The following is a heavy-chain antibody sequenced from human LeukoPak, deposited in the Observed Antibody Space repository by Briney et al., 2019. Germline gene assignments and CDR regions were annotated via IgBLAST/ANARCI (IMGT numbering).Heavy chain of an antibody. D-gene: IGHD1-26*01. CDR2: ISGSGDST. CDR3: ARGRGWEASYYYYYMDV. Sequence: GGSLRLSCVASGFTLRSYVMNWVRQTPGKGLEWVSSISGSGDSTFYADSVKGRFSISRDNSKNTLYLQMNSLRAEDTAVYYCARGRGWEASYYYYYMDVWGKGTTVTISS. J-gene: IGHJ6*03. V-gene: IGHV3-23*01. CDR1: GFTLRSYV.